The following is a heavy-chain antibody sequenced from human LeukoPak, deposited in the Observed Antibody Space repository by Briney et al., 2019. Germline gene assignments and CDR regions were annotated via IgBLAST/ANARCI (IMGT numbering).Heavy chain of an antibody. Sequence: SETLSLTCAVSGYSISSGYYWGGIRQPPGKGLEWIGSIYHSGSTYYNPSLKSRVTISVDTSKNQFSLKLSSVTAADTAVYYCARLTRKIDYWGQGTLVTVSS. CDR2: IYHSGST. J-gene: IGHJ4*02. CDR1: GYSISSGYY. D-gene: IGHD3-16*01. V-gene: IGHV4-38-2*01. CDR3: ARLTRKIDY.